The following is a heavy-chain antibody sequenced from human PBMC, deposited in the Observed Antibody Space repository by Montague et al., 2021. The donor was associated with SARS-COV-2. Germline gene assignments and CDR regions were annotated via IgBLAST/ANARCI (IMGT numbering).Heavy chain of an antibody. J-gene: IGHJ6*03. Sequence: SETLSLTCTVAGGSISSYYWSWIRQPPGKGLEWIGYIYYSGSTXXXPSXXXRVTISVDTSKNQFSLKLSSVTAADTAVYYCARVIVPEEWLFGGDYYYYMDVWGKGTTVTVSS. CDR2: IYYSGST. D-gene: IGHD3-3*01. V-gene: IGHV4-59*01. CDR3: ARVIVPEEWLFGGDYYYYMDV. CDR1: GGSISSYY.